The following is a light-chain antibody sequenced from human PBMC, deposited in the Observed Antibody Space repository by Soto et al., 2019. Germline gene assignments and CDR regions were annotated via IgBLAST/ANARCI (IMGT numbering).Light chain of an antibody. CDR1: SSDVGTYNY. J-gene: IGLJ1*01. CDR3: SSYSSSSSLYV. Sequence: QSALTQPASVSGSPRQSITISCTGTSSDVGTYNYVSWYQQHPGKAPKLMIYEVSNRPSGVSNRFSGSKSGNTASLTISGLQAEDEADYYCSSYSSSSSLYVFGTGTKVTVL. CDR2: EVS. V-gene: IGLV2-14*01.